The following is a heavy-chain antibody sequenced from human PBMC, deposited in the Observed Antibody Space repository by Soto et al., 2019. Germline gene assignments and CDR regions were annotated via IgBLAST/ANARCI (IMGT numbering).Heavy chain of an antibody. Sequence: ASVKVSCKASGYTFTSYCISWVRQSPVQGLEWMGWISAYNGNTNYAQKLQGRVTMTTDTSTSTAYMELRSLRSDDTAVYYCARDYGIAVAGKKSDYWGQGTLVTVSS. D-gene: IGHD6-19*01. CDR1: GYTFTSYC. CDR2: ISAYNGNT. J-gene: IGHJ4*02. V-gene: IGHV1-18*04. CDR3: ARDYGIAVAGKKSDY.